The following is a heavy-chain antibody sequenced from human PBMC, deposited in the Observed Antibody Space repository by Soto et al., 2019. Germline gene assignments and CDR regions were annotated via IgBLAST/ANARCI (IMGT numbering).Heavy chain of an antibody. Sequence: EVQLVESGGGLIQPGGSLRLSCAASGFTVSGNYITWVRQAPGKGLEWVSVIFSGDNTYYSDSVKGRCTISSVNSKNTVYLHMHKLRGDDTAVSFCAPRLTLPVRASFDTWGQGTLRPVPS. D-gene: IGHD5-12*01. CDR2: IFSGDNT. CDR1: GFTVSGNY. CDR3: APRLTLPVRASFDT. J-gene: IGHJ5*02. V-gene: IGHV3-53*01.